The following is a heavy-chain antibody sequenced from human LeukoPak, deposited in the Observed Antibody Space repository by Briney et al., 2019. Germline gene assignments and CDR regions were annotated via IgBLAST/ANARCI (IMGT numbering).Heavy chain of an antibody. Sequence: PETLSLTCAVYGGSFSGYYWSWIRQPPGKGLEWIGEINHSGSTNYNPSLKSRVTISVDTSKNQFSLKLSSVTAADTAVYYCARGPTHYYYYYGMDVWGQGTTVTVSS. V-gene: IGHV4-34*01. J-gene: IGHJ6*02. CDR1: GGSFSGYY. CDR3: ARGPTHYYYYYGMDV. CDR2: INHSGST.